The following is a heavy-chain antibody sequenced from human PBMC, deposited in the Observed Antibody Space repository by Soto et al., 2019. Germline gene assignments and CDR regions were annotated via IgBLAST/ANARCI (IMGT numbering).Heavy chain of an antibody. CDR2: IDPSDSYT. V-gene: IGHV5-10-1*01. J-gene: IGHJ6*02. D-gene: IGHD6-6*01. Sequence: GDSLKVSCKGSGYSFTSYWISWVRQMPGKGLEWMGRIDPSDSYTNYSPSFQGHVTISADKSISTAYLQWSSLKASDTAMYYCARRSSIADWCGIAVRGQGNTVTV. CDR1: GYSFTSYW. CDR3: ARRSSIADWCGIAV.